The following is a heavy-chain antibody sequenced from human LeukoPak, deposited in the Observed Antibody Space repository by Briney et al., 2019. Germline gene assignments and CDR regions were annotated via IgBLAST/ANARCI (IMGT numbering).Heavy chain of an antibody. CDR3: ARAPYYYGSGSYSHVFDY. CDR2: INHSGST. Sequence: PSETLSLTCAVYGGSFSGCYWSWIRQPPGKGLEWIGEINHSGSTNYNPSLKSRVTISVDTSKNQFSLKLSSVTAADTAVYYCARAPYYYGSGSYSHVFDYWGQGTLVTVSS. V-gene: IGHV4-34*01. J-gene: IGHJ4*02. CDR1: GGSFSGCY. D-gene: IGHD3-10*01.